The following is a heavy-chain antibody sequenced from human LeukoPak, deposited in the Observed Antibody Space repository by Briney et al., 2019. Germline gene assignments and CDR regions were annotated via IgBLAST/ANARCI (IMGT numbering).Heavy chain of an antibody. Sequence: GGSLRLSCATSGFPFINSAMHWVRQAPGKGLEYVASISRYGDDTYYADSVKGRFTISRDNAKNSLYLQMSSLRAEDTAVYYCARDDERDYTNLVGATLDYWGRGTLVTVSS. J-gene: IGHJ4*02. D-gene: IGHD1-26*01. CDR1: GFPFINSA. CDR3: ARDDERDYTNLVGATLDY. V-gene: IGHV3-64*04. CDR2: ISRYGDDT.